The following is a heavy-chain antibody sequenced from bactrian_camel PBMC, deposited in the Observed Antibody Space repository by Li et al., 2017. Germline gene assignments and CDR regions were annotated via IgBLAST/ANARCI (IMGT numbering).Heavy chain of an antibody. Sequence: VESGGGSVQAGGSPRLSCAASGRSFSSFSMGWFRQAEGKEREGVAAIDMAGSTYYADSVKGRFTIPKDNAKDILYLQMNSLKPEDTAMYYCAADARRLPAREVVHSRQIFGYWGQGTQVTVS. D-gene: IGHD1*01. CDR3: AADARRLPAREVVHSRQIFGY. J-gene: IGHJ6*01. V-gene: IGHV3S57*01. CDR2: IDMAGST. CDR1: GRSFSSFS.